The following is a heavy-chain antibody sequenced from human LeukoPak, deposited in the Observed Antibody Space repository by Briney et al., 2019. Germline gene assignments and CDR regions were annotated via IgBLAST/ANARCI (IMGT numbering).Heavy chain of an antibody. V-gene: IGHV4-59*08. J-gene: IGHJ3*02. CDR2: LYYSGSI. CDR1: GGSISGYF. CDR3: ARLLAVAGGDAFDI. Sequence: NASETLSLTCTVSGGSISGYFWSWIRQPPGKGLELIGYLYYSGSINYNPSLKSRVTVSVDTSKDQFSLRLSSVTAADTAVYYCARLLAVAGGDAFDIWGQGKMVTVSS. D-gene: IGHD6-19*01.